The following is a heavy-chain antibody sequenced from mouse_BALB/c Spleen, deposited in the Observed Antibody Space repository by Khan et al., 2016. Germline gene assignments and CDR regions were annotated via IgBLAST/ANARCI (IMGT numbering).Heavy chain of an antibody. Sequence: VQLQQSGAELVKPGASVKLSCTASGFNIQATYMHWVKQRPGQGLEWIGRIDPANGNTKYDPKFQGKATITADTSSNTAYMQLSSLTSEDTAVDYCATTVDYWGQGTTLTVSS. V-gene: IGHV14-3*02. D-gene: IGHD1-1*01. CDR3: ATTVDY. J-gene: IGHJ2*01. CDR2: IDPANGNT. CDR1: GFNIQATY.